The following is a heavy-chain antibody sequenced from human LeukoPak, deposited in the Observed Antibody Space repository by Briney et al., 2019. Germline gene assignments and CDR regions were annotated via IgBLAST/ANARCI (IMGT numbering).Heavy chain of an antibody. D-gene: IGHD1-26*01. J-gene: IGHJ4*02. Sequence: PGGSLRLSCAASGFTFSDYYMSWIRQAPGKGLEWVSHISSSGSTIYYADSVKGRFTISRDNAKNSLYLQMNSLRAEDTAVYYCARDPRGSYRIFDYWGQGTLVTVSS. CDR1: GFTFSDYY. CDR2: ISSSGSTI. V-gene: IGHV3-11*01. CDR3: ARDPRGSYRIFDY.